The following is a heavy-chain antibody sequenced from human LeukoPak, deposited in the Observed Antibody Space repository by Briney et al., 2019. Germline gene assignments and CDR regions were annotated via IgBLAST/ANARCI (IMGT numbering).Heavy chain of an antibody. Sequence: ASVKVSRKVSGYTLTELSMHWVRQAPGKGLEWKGGFDPEDGETIYAQKFQGRVTMTEDTSTDTAYMELSSLRSEDTAVYYCATDWSGRAAANWGQGTLVTVSS. CDR2: FDPEDGET. J-gene: IGHJ4*02. CDR3: ATDWSGRAAAN. CDR1: GYTLTELS. D-gene: IGHD6-25*01. V-gene: IGHV1-24*01.